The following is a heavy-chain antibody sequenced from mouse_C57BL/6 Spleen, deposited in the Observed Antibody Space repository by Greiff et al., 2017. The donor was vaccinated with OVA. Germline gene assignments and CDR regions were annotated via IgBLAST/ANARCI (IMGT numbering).Heavy chain of an antibody. V-gene: IGHV1-80*01. CDR3: ARGGSSYGYFDV. CDR2: IYPGDGDT. CDR1: GYAFSSYW. J-gene: IGHJ1*03. D-gene: IGHD1-1*01. Sequence: VQLQQSGAELVKPGASVKISCKASGYAFSSYWMNWVKQRPGKGLEGIGQIYPGDGDTNYNGKFKGKATLTADKSSSTAYMQLSSLTSEDSAVYFCARGGSSYGYFDVWGTGTTVTVSS.